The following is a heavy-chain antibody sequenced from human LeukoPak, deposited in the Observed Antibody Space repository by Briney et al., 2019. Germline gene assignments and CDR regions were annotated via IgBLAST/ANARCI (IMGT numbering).Heavy chain of an antibody. CDR1: GFTVSSNY. Sequence: GGSLRLSCAASGFTVSSNYMSWVRQAPGKGLEWVSIIYTGGNTDYADSVKGRFTISRDNFKNTLYLQMNSLRAEDTAVYYCASPSSGQSFDIWGQGTMVTVSS. CDR2: IYTGGNT. D-gene: IGHD6-19*01. CDR3: ASPSSGQSFDI. J-gene: IGHJ3*02. V-gene: IGHV3-53*01.